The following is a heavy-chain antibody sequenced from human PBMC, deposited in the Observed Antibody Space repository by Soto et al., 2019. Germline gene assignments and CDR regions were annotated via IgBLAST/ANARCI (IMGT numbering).Heavy chain of an antibody. CDR2: IIPIFGTA. Sequence: GASVKVSCKASGGTFSSYAISCVRPAPGQGLEWMGGIIPIFGTANYAQKFQGRVTITADESTSTAYMELSSLRSEDTAVYYCARRTAGSGSYYTSSDYYYYGMDVWGHGTTVTVSS. V-gene: IGHV1-69*13. CDR1: GGTFSSYA. CDR3: ARRTAGSGSYYTSSDYYYYGMDV. D-gene: IGHD3-10*01. J-gene: IGHJ6*02.